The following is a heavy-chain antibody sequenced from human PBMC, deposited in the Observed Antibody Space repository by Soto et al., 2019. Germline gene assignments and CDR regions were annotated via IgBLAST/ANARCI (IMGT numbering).Heavy chain of an antibody. CDR3: ARGVMYGGGTLDAFDI. J-gene: IGHJ3*02. D-gene: IGHD2-15*01. Sequence: ASVKVSCKASGYTFTSYDINWVRQATGQGLEWMGWMNPNSGNTGYAQKFQGRVTMTRNTSISTAYMELSSLRSEDTAVYYCARGVMYGGGTLDAFDIWGQGTMVTVSS. CDR1: GYTFTSYD. V-gene: IGHV1-8*01. CDR2: MNPNSGNT.